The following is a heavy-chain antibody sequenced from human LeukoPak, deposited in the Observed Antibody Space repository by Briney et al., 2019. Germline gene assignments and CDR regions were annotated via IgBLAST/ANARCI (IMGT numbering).Heavy chain of an antibody. CDR1: GFTFSSYA. J-gene: IGHJ4*02. CDR3: AKGISTVVVVAAFDY. Sequence: GGSLRLSCSVSGFTFSSYAMSWVRQAPGKGLEWVSAISGSGGSTYYADSVKGRFTISRDNSKNTLYLQMNSLRAEDTAVYYCAKGISTVVVVAAFDYWGQGTLVTVSS. V-gene: IGHV3-23*01. CDR2: ISGSGGST. D-gene: IGHD2-15*01.